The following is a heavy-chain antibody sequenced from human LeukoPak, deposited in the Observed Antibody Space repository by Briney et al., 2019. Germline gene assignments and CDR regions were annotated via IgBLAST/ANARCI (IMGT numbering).Heavy chain of an antibody. D-gene: IGHD3-10*01. CDR2: ISAYNGNT. Sequence: RASVKVSCKAPGYTFTSYGISWVRQAPGQGLEWMGWISAYNGNTNYAQKLQGRVTMTTDTSTSTAYMELRSLRSDDTAVYYCAGGVYYGSGSYYDYWGQGTLVTVSS. V-gene: IGHV1-18*01. CDR1: GYTFTSYG. J-gene: IGHJ4*02. CDR3: AGGVYYGSGSYYDY.